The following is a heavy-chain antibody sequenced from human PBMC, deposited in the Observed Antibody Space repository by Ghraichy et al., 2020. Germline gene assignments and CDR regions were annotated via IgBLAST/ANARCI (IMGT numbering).Heavy chain of an antibody. CDR3: ARDPGVGGGPSIGYYYYYGMDV. D-gene: IGHD3-16*01. V-gene: IGHV3-21*01. Sequence: GGSLRLSCAASGFTFSSYSMNWVRQAPGKGLEWVSSISSSSSYIYYADSVKGRFTISRDNAKNSLYLQMNSLRAEDTAVYYCARDPGVGGGPSIGYYYYYGMDVWGQGTTVTVSS. CDR1: GFTFSSYS. CDR2: ISSSSSYI. J-gene: IGHJ6*02.